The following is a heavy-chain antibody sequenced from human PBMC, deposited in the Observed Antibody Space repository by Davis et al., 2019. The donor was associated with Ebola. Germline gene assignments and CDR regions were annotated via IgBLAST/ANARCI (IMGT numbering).Heavy chain of an antibody. Sequence: PSETLSLTCPVSAGSFHNYYWGWIRQPPGKGLEWIGYINNSGHTNYSPSLRSRVTISLDTSKNQFSLRLYSVTAADTAVYYCARDGHRSDSSNFFNYWGQGVLVTVSS. D-gene: IGHD6-6*01. CDR3: ARDGHRSDSSNFFNY. CDR2: INNSGHT. J-gene: IGHJ4*02. CDR1: AGSFHNYY. V-gene: IGHV4-59*01.